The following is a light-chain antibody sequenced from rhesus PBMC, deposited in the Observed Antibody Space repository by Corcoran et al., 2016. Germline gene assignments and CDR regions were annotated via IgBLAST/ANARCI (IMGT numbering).Light chain of an antibody. Sequence: DIQMTQSPSSLSASVGDRVTITCRASENINTYLNWYQQRPGKAPTLLIYKASTLQRGVPSRFSGGGAGADYTLTISGLQPEDVATYYCQHAYGTPPTFGGGTKV. J-gene: IGKJ4*01. CDR2: KAS. V-gene: IGKV1-74*01. CDR3: QHAYGTPPT. CDR1: ENINTY.